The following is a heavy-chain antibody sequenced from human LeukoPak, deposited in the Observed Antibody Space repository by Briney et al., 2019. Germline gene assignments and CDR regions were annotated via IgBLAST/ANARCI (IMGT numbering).Heavy chain of an antibody. Sequence: PSETLSLTCTVSGVSIISSSYYWSWIRQPPGKGLEWIGSIYYSGSTNYNPSLKSRVTISVDTSKNQFSLKLSSVTAADTAVYYCARGVDGSGSGYYYYYYYMDVWGKGTTVTISS. V-gene: IGHV4-39*07. CDR1: GVSIISSSYY. CDR3: ARGVDGSGSGYYYYYYYMDV. CDR2: IYYSGST. D-gene: IGHD3-10*01. J-gene: IGHJ6*03.